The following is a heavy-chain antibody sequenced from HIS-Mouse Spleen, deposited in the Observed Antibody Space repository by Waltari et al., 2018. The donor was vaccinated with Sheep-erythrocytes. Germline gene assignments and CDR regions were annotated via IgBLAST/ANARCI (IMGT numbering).Heavy chain of an antibody. CDR2: IIPILGIA. D-gene: IGHD1-26*01. Sequence: QVLLVQSGAEVKKPGSSVKVSCKASGGTFSSYAISWVRQAPGQGLEWMGRIIPILGIANYAQKFQGRVTITADKSTSTAYMELSSLRSEDTAVYYCAQTGATTPHFDYWGQGTLVTVSS. V-gene: IGHV1-69*04. CDR3: AQTGATTPHFDY. J-gene: IGHJ4*02. CDR1: GGTFSSYA.